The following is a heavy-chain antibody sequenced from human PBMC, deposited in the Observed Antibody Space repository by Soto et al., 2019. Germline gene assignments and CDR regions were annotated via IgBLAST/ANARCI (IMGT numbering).Heavy chain of an antibody. CDR3: AATVAGTDYYYYGMDV. D-gene: IGHD6-19*01. CDR1: GFTFTSSA. V-gene: IGHV1-58*01. Sequence: SVKVSCKASGFTFTSSAVQWVRQARGQRLEWIGWIVVGSGNTNYAQKFQERVTITRDMSTSTAYMELSSLRSEDTAVYYCAATVAGTDYYYYGMDVWGQGTTVTVSS. J-gene: IGHJ6*02. CDR2: IVVGSGNT.